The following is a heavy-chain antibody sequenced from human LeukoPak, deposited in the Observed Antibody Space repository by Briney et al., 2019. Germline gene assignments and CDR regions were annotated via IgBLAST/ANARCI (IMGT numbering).Heavy chain of an antibody. D-gene: IGHD3-10*01. Sequence: GGSLRLSCAASGFTFSSYSMNWVRQAPGKGLEWVSYISSSSSTIYYADSVKGRFTISRDNAKNSLYLRMNSLRAEDTAVYYCASLEYYYGSGNYYWGQGTLVTVSS. CDR3: ASLEYYYGSGNYY. CDR1: GFTFSSYS. CDR2: ISSSSSTI. V-gene: IGHV3-48*01. J-gene: IGHJ4*02.